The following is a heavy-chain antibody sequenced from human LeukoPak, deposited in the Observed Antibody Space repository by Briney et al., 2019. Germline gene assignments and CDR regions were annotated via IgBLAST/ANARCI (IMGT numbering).Heavy chain of an antibody. J-gene: IGHJ6*03. CDR3: ARALNFWSGWYYYMDV. D-gene: IGHD3-3*01. V-gene: IGHV4-30-4*08. CDR2: IYYSGST. CDR1: GGSISSGDYY. Sequence: SETLSLTCTVSGGSISSGDYYWSWIRQPPGKGLEWIVYIYYSGSTYYNPSLKSRVTISVDTSKNQFSLKLSSVTAADTAVYYCARALNFWSGWYYYMDVWGKGTTVTVSS.